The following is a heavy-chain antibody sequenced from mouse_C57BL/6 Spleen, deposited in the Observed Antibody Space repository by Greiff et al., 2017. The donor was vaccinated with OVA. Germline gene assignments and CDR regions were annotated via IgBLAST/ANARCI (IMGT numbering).Heavy chain of an antibody. CDR2: IYPGSGST. CDR1: GYTFTSYW. V-gene: IGHV1-55*01. D-gene: IGHD3-2*02. J-gene: IGHJ4*01. CDR3: ARGVDSSGSYAMDY. Sequence: QVQLQQPGAELVKPGASVKMSCKASGYTFTSYWITWVKQRPGQGLEWIGDIYPGSGSTNYNEKFKSKATLTVDTSSSTAYMQLSSLTSEDSAVYYCARGVDSSGSYAMDYWGQGTSVTVSS.